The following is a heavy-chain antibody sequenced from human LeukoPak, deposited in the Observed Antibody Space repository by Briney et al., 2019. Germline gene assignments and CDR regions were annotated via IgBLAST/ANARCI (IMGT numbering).Heavy chain of an antibody. D-gene: IGHD2-2*02. CDR3: ARQGLPAAIDNWFDP. V-gene: IGHV1-69*05. CDR2: IIPIFGTA. CDR1: GGTFSSYA. Sequence: GASVKVSCKASGGTFSSYAISWVRQAPGQGLEWMGGIIPIFGTANYAQKFQGRVTITTDESTSTAYMELSSLRSEDTAVYYCARQGLPAAIDNWFDPWGQGTLVTVSS. J-gene: IGHJ5*02.